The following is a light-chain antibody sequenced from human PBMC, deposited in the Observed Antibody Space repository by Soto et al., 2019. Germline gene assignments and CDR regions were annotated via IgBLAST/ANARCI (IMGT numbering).Light chain of an antibody. CDR3: SSYTSSSTYV. CDR1: SSDVGGYNS. Sequence: QSVLTQPASVSGSPGQSITIPCTGTSSDVGGYNSVSWYQQHPGKAPKLMIYNVSNRPSGIFDRFSGSRSGNTASLTISGLQAEDEADYYCSSYTSSSTYVFGTGTKVTVL. CDR2: NVS. V-gene: IGLV2-14*03. J-gene: IGLJ1*01.